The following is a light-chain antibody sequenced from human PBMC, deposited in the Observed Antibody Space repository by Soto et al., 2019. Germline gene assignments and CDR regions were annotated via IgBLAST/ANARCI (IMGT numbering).Light chain of an antibody. CDR3: CSSAGGFTWV. CDR2: YVT. Sequence: QSVLTQPRSVSGYPGQSVTISCIVNSSDVFSWYQQHPDKAPKLIIYYVTQRPSGVPDRFSASKSGNTASLTISGLQAEAEADYYCCSSAGGFTWVFGGGTKVTVL. J-gene: IGLJ3*02. CDR1: SSDV. V-gene: IGLV2-11*01.